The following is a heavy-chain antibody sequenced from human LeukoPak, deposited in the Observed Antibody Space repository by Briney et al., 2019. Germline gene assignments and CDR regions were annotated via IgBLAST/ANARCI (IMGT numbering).Heavy chain of an antibody. CDR2: ISSSGTTI. CDR1: GFTFSSYE. V-gene: IGHV3-48*03. D-gene: IGHD3-16*01. J-gene: IGHJ4*02. CDR3: ARVDSGGEAYYTWGAGY. Sequence: HPGGSLRLSCAASGFTFSSYEMDWVRQAPGKGLEWVSYISSSGTTIYYADSVKGRFTISRDNAKNSLYLQMNSLRVDDTAVYYCARVDSGGEAYYTWGAGYWGQGTLLTVTS.